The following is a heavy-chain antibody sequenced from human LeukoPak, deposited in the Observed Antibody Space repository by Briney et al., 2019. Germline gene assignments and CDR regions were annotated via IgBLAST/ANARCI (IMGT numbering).Heavy chain of an antibody. J-gene: IGHJ4*02. CDR3: ARDHGPMGVFGY. D-gene: IGHD3-10*01. CDR2: IYTTGSA. Sequence: SETLSLTCTVSGGSISNYYWSWIRQPAGKGLEWIGRIYTTGSASYNPSLKSRVTMSVVTSKNQFSLKLSSVTAADTAVYYCARDHGPMGVFGYWGQGTVVTVSS. CDR1: GGSISNYY. V-gene: IGHV4-4*07.